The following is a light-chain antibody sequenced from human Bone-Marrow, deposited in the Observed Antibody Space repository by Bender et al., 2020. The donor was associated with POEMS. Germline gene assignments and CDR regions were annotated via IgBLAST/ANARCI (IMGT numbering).Light chain of an antibody. CDR2: SSH. Sequence: QSVLTQPPSASGTPGQRVTISCSGGSSKIGAHAVNWYQHLPGTAPKLLIYSSHRRPSEVPDRFSGSRSGTSASLPISGLHYADEDDYYCAVWDDSLNGWVFGGGTKLTVL. J-gene: IGLJ3*02. V-gene: IGLV1-44*01. CDR1: SSKIGAHA. CDR3: AVWDDSLNGWV.